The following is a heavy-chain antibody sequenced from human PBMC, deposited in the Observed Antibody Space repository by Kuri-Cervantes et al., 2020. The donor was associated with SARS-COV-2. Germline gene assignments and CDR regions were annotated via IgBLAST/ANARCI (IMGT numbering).Heavy chain of an antibody. J-gene: IGHJ4*02. CDR2: IKQDGSEK. CDR1: GFTFSSYW. D-gene: IGHD3-16*01. CDR3: ARVNFMGGQSIGY. V-gene: IGHV3-7*01. Sequence: GGSLRLSCAASGFTFSSYWMSWVRQAPGKGLEWVANIKQDGSEKYYVDSVKGRFTISRDNAKNSLYLQMNSLRAEDTAVYYCARVNFMGGQSIGYWGQGTLVTVSS.